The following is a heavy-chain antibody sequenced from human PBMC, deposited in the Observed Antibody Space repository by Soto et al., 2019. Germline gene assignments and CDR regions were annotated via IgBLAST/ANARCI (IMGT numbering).Heavy chain of an antibody. Sequence: GASVKVSCKASGYTFTSYGISWVRRAPGQGLEWMGWISAYNGNTNYAQKLQGRVTMTTDTSTSAAYMELRSLRSDDTAVYYCARDVKPVDDLWSGYNYYYYGMDVWGQGTTVTVSS. CDR2: ISAYNGNT. D-gene: IGHD3-3*01. CDR3: ARDVKPVDDLWSGYNYYYYGMDV. CDR1: GYTFTSYG. J-gene: IGHJ6*01. V-gene: IGHV1-18*01.